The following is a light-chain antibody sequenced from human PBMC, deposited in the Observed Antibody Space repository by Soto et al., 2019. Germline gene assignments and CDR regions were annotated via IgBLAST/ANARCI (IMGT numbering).Light chain of an antibody. J-gene: IGKJ4*01. CDR2: DAS. V-gene: IGKV1-5*01. Sequence: EMTQSPSTLSASVGDRVTITCRASQSISSWLAWYQQKPGKAPKLLIYDASSLESGVPSRFSGSGSGTEFTLTISSLQPDDFATYYCQQYNSYSPLTFGGGT. CDR1: QSISSW. CDR3: QQYNSYSPLT.